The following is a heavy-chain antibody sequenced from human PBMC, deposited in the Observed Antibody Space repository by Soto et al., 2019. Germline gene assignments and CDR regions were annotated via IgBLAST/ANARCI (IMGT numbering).Heavy chain of an antibody. CDR3: AGTTSYQWYYMDV. D-gene: IGHD1-7*01. V-gene: IGHV6-1*01. CDR1: GDSVSSNSAA. Sequence: QVQLQESGPGLVKPSQTLSLTCAISGDSVSSNSAAWNWIRQSPSRGLEWLGRTYYRSRWYNDYAVPVRSRITVNADTSKNQFSLQLTSVTPEATAVYYCAGTTSYQWYYMDVWGKGTTVTVSS. CDR2: TYYRSRWYN. J-gene: IGHJ6*03.